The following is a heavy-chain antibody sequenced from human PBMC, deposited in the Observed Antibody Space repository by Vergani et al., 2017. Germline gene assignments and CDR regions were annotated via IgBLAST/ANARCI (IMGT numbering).Heavy chain of an antibody. V-gene: IGHV3-11*04. CDR1: GFTFSDYY. CDR3: AGGRSYYDSSGSETHDAFDI. CDR2: ISSSGSTI. Sequence: QVQLVESGGGLVKPGGSLRLSCAASGFTFSDYYMSWIRQAPGKGLEWVSYISSSGSTIYYADSVKGRFTISRDNAKNSLYLQMNSLRAEDTAVYYCAGGRSYYDSSGSETHDAFDIWGQGTMVTVSS. D-gene: IGHD3-22*01. J-gene: IGHJ3*02.